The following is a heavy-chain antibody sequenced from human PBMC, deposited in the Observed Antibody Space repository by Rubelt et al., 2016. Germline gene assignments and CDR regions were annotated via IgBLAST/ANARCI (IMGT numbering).Heavy chain of an antibody. Sequence: QVQLQGSGPGLVKPSETLSLTCTVSGASISSDYWSWIRQPAGKGLEWIGHIYASGNTDYNPSLKSRVTMSADTSKNQFSLKVSSVTAADTAVYYCARVGANTEFDYWGQGTLVTVSS. V-gene: IGHV4-4*07. J-gene: IGHJ4*02. CDR2: IYASGNT. CDR1: GASISSDY. CDR3: ARVGANTEFDY. D-gene: IGHD1-26*01.